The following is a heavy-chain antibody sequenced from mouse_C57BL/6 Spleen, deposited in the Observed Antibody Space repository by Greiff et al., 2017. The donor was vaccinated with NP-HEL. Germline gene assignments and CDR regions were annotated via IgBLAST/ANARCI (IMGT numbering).Heavy chain of an antibody. J-gene: IGHJ2*01. CDR3: ARDSNYDYFDY. CDR1: GFSLTSYG. V-gene: IGHV2-2*01. D-gene: IGHD2-5*01. CDR2: IWSGGST. Sequence: VKLQESGPGLVQPSQSLSITCTVSGFSLTSYGVHWVRQSPGKGLEWLGVIWSGGSTDYNAAFISRLSISKDNSKSQVFFKMNSLQADDTAIYYCARDSNYDYFDYWGQGTTLTVSS.